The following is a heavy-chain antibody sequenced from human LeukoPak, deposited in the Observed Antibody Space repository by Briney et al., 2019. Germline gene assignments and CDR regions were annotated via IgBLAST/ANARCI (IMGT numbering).Heavy chain of an antibody. CDR2: IYYSGST. D-gene: IGHD1-26*01. V-gene: IGHV4-59*08. CDR3: ARHADIVEATGDAFDI. J-gene: IGHJ3*02. Sequence: SETLSLTCTVSGGSISSYYWSWIRQPPGKGLEWIGYIYYSGSTNYNPSLKSRVTISVDTSKNQFSLKLSSVTAADTAVYYCARHADIVEATGDAFDIWGQGTMVTVSS. CDR1: GGSISSYY.